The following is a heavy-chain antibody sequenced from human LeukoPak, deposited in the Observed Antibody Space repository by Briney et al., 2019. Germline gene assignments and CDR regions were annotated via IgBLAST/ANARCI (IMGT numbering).Heavy chain of an antibody. J-gene: IGHJ4*02. V-gene: IGHV4-38-2*01. CDR1: GYSISSGYY. CDR3: ARGEKGSSSGSINY. CDR2: IYHSGST. D-gene: IGHD6-6*01. Sequence: SETLSLTCAVSGYSISSGYYWGWIRQPPGKGLEWIGSIYHSGSTNYNPSLESRVTISVDTSKNQFSLKLSSVTAADTAVYYCARGEKGSSSGSINYWGQGTLVTVSS.